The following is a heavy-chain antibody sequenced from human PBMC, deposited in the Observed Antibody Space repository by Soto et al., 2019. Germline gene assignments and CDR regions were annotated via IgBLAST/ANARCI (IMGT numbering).Heavy chain of an antibody. V-gene: IGHV1-18*04. CDR1: GYTFISYS. J-gene: IGHJ4*02. D-gene: IGHD6-13*01. CDR2: ISTYNGNT. Sequence: QVQLVQSGGEVQKPGASVNISCKATGYTFISYSITWVRQAPGQGLEWMGWISTYNGNTKYAQRLQGRVTLSRDTSTNTAFMEIRGLRSDDTAIYYCEREGEHSTGWYDCFDQWGQGTLVDVSP. CDR3: EREGEHSTGWYDCFDQ.